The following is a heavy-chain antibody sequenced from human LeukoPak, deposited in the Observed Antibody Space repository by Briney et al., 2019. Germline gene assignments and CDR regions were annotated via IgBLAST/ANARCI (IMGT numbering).Heavy chain of an antibody. V-gene: IGHV1-2*02. D-gene: IGHD3-10*01. CDR1: GYTFTGYY. CDR2: INPNSGGT. Sequence: ASVKVSCKASGYTFTGYYMHWVRQAPGQGLEWMGWINPNSGGTNYAQKFQGRVTMTRDTSISTAYMELSRLRSDDTAVYYCARVMVRGVDDAFDIWGQGTMVTVSS. CDR3: ARVMVRGVDDAFDI. J-gene: IGHJ3*02.